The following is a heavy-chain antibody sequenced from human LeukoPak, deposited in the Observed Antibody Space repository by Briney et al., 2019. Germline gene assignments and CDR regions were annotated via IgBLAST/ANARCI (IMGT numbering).Heavy chain of an antibody. Sequence: SETLSLTCAVYGGSFSGYYWSWIRQPPGKGLEWIGEINHSGSTNYNPSLKSRVTISVDTSKNQFSLKLSSVTAADTAVYYCARSRGNYYYYYMDVWGKGTTVTISS. CDR3: ARSRGNYYYYYMDV. J-gene: IGHJ6*03. CDR1: GGSFSGYY. CDR2: INHSGST. D-gene: IGHD2/OR15-2a*01. V-gene: IGHV4-34*01.